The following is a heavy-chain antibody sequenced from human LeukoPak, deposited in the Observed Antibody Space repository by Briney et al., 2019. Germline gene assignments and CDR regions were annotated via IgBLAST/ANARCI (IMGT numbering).Heavy chain of an antibody. CDR1: GFTFSSYS. CDR2: ISSSSYI. CDR3: ASEDYYDYTLDY. J-gene: IGHJ4*02. V-gene: IGHV3-21*01. Sequence: GGSLRLSCAASGFTFSSYSMNWVRQAPGKGLEWVSSISSSSYIYYADSVKGRFTISRDNAKNSLYLQMNSLRAEDTAVYYCASEDYYDYTLDYWGQGTLVTVSS. D-gene: IGHD3-22*01.